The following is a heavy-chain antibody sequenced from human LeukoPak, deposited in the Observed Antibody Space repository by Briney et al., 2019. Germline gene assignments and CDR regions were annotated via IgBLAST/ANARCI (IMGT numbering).Heavy chain of an antibody. J-gene: IGHJ4*02. D-gene: IGHD5-18*01. CDR2: IYGSSSI. V-gene: IGHV3-53*01. CDR1: GFTVSSNY. CDR3: ARGVRGYSYGSRFDY. Sequence: GSLRLSSAASGFTVSSNYMSWVRQAPGKGLEWVSVIYGSSSIYYTDSVKGRFTISRDNSKNTLYLQMNSLRAEDTAAYYCARGVRGYSYGSRFDYWGQGTLVTVSS.